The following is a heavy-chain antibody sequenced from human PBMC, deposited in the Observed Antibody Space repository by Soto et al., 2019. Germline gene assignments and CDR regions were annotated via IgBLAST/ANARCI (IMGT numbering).Heavy chain of an antibody. CDR2: ISGSGGST. J-gene: IGHJ4*02. CDR3: TTTLTGNKY. V-gene: IGHV3-23*01. D-gene: IGHD1-20*01. CDR1: GSSFRSYA. Sequence: GSLRLSCAAPGSSFRSYAMSWVRQAPGKGLEWVSAISGSGGSTYYADSVKGRFTISRDDSKNTAYLQMNSLKTEDTAVYYCTTTLTGNKYWGQGTLVTVSS.